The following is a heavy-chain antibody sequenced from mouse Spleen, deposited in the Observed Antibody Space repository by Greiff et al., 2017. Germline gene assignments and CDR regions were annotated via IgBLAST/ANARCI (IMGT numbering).Heavy chain of an antibody. J-gene: IGHJ2*01. CDR3: ESYDGYYHFDY. CDR2: INPSNGGT. D-gene: IGHD2-3*01. Sequence: QVQLQQPGAELVRPGASVKLSCKASGYTFTSYWMHWIKQRPEQGLEWIGEINPSNGGTNYNEKFKSKATLTVDKSSSTAYMQLSSLTSEDSAVYCYESYDGYYHFDYWGQGTTLTVSA. V-gene: IGHV1S81*02. CDR1: GYTFTSYW.